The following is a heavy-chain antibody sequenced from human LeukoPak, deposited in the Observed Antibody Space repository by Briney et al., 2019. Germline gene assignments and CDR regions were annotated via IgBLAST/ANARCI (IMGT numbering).Heavy chain of an antibody. CDR1: GGSFSGYY. CDR2: INHSGST. CDR3: ARGLRVEL. J-gene: IGHJ5*02. Sequence: SETLSLTCAVYGGSFSGYYWSWIRQPPGKGLEWIGEINHSGSTNYNPSLKSRVTISVDTSKNQFSLKLSPVTAADTAVYYCARGLRVELWGQGTLVTVSS. V-gene: IGHV4-34*01. D-gene: IGHD3-16*01.